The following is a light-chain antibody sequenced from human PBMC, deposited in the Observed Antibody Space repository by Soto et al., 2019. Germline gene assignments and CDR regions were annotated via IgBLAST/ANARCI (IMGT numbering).Light chain of an antibody. CDR2: DAS. V-gene: IGKV3-15*01. CDR3: QQHNNWPET. Sequence: EIVLTQSPGTLSVSPGERATLSCLASQSVSVNLAWYQQKPGQAPRLLIYDASNRATGIPARFSGSGSGTEFTLTISSLQSEDFAVYYCQQHNNWPETFGQGTKVDIK. J-gene: IGKJ1*01. CDR1: QSVSVN.